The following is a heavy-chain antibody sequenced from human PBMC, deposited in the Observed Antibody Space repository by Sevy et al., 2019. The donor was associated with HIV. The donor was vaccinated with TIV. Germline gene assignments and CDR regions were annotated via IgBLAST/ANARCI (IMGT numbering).Heavy chain of an antibody. CDR1: GFTFSDSA. CDR3: TTSLNHLGS. CDR2: SRSKGNNYAT. V-gene: IGHV3-73*01. Sequence: GGSLRLSCAASGFTFSDSAMHWVRQASGKGLEWLGRSRSKGNNYATLYATSVEGRFPISRDESDISRDDSEITAYLQMNSLTTEDTAVYYCTTSLNHLGSWGQGTLVTVSS. J-gene: IGHJ4*02.